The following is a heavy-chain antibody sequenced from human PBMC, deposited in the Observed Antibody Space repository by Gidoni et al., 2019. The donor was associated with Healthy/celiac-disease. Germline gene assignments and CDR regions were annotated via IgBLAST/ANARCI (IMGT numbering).Heavy chain of an antibody. J-gene: IGHJ6*03. CDR2: IFSNDEE. CDR3: ARMGDYEFWSGYYSYYYYYMDV. D-gene: IGHD3-3*01. Sequence: QVTLKASGPVLVKPTDTLTLTCTVSGFSLSNARMGVSWIRQPLGKALEWLAHIFSNDEESYNTSLKSRLTISKDTSKSQVVLTMTNMDPVDTATYYCARMGDYEFWSGYYSYYYYYMDVWGKGTTVTVSS. CDR1: GFSLSNARMG. V-gene: IGHV2-26*01.